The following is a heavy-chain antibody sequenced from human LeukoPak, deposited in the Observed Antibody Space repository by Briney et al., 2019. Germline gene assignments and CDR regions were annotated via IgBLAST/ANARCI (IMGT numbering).Heavy chain of an antibody. D-gene: IGHD3-3*01. CDR3: ARLRSITIFGVVNSPYFDY. Sequence: PSETLSLTCAVSGYSISSSSYYWGWIRQPPGKGLEWIGSIYYSGSTYYNPSLKSRVTISVDTSKNQFSLKLSSVTAADTAVYYCARLRSITIFGVVNSPYFDYWGQGTLVTVSS. V-gene: IGHV4-39*01. CDR1: GYSISSSSYY. J-gene: IGHJ4*02. CDR2: IYYSGST.